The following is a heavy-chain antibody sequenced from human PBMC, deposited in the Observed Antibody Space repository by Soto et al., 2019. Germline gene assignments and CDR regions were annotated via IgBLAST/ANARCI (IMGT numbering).Heavy chain of an antibody. CDR2: INAGNGNT. D-gene: IGHD3-3*01. CDR3: ASGYYDFWSGYSNDAFDI. Sequence: GPSVKVSCKASGYTFTSYAIHLVRQAPGQRLEWMGWINAGNGNTKYSQKFQGRVTITRDTSARTAYMELSSLRSEDTAVYYCASGYYDFWSGYSNDAFDIWGQGTMVTVS. J-gene: IGHJ3*02. CDR1: GYTFTSYA. V-gene: IGHV1-3*01.